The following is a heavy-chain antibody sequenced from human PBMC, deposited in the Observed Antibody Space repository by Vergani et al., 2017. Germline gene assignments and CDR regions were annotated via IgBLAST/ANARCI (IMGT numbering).Heavy chain of an antibody. J-gene: IGHJ5*02. Sequence: QVQLVQSGSELKKPGASVKVSCEASGYTFTDYAMTWVRQAPGQGLEWMGWINTNTGNPTYAQGFTGRFVFSLDTSVSTAYLQINSLKAEDTAVYYCARDSFRAGDGDWFDPWGQGTLVTVSS. CDR1: GYTFTDYA. D-gene: IGHD7-27*01. CDR2: INTNTGNP. V-gene: IGHV7-4-1*02. CDR3: ARDSFRAGDGDWFDP.